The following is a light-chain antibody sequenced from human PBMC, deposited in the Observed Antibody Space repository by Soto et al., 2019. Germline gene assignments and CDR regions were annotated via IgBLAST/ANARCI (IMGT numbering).Light chain of an antibody. CDR3: QQFNSYPLT. CDR2: VAS. J-gene: IGKJ5*01. Sequence: IQLTQSPSSLSASLVYRFTITCRASQGISRYLAWYQQKPGKAPKLLIYVASTLQSGVPSRFSGSGSGTDFTLTISSLQPEDFATYYCQQFNSYPLTFGQGTRLETK. V-gene: IGKV1-9*01. CDR1: QGISRY.